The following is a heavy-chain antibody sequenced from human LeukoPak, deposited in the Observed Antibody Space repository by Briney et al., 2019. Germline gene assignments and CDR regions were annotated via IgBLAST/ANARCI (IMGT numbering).Heavy chain of an antibody. CDR1: GYTFTGYY. CDR3: AREAANVLPWFGEAHYYGMDV. Sequence: GASVKVSCKASGYTFTGYYMHWVRQAPGQGLEWMGWINPNSGGTNYAQKFQGRVTMTRDTSISTAYMELSRLRSDDTAVYYCAREAANVLPWFGEAHYYGMDVWGQGTTVTVSS. D-gene: IGHD3-10*01. CDR2: INPNSGGT. J-gene: IGHJ6*02. V-gene: IGHV1-2*02.